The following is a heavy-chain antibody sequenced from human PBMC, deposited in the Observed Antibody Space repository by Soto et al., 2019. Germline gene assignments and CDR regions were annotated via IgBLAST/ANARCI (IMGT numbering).Heavy chain of an antibody. D-gene: IGHD6-13*01. V-gene: IGHV3-33*03. J-gene: IGHJ4*02. CDR3: AKDRAAAGKGSSDY. CDR1: GFTFNNYG. Sequence: PGGSLRLSCAASGFTFNNYGMHWVRQAPGTGLEWLAVIWYDGSKKDHADSMKGRITISRDNSRNTVYLQMNSLTVEDTAVYYCAKDRAAAGKGSSDYWGQGTLVTVSS. CDR2: IWYDGSKK.